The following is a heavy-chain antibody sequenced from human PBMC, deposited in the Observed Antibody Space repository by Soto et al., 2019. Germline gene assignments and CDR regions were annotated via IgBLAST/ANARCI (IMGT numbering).Heavy chain of an antibody. CDR2: ISYDGSNK. D-gene: IGHD4-17*01. V-gene: IGHV3-30*18. J-gene: IGHJ4*02. CDR3: AKAGTFYGDYSNFDY. CDR1: GFTFSSYG. Sequence: QVQLVESGGGVVQPGRSLRLSCAASGFTFSSYGMHWVRQAPGKGLEWVAVISYDGSNKYYADSVKGRFTISRDNSKNTLYLQMNRLRAEDTAVYYCAKAGTFYGDYSNFDYWGQGTLVTVSS.